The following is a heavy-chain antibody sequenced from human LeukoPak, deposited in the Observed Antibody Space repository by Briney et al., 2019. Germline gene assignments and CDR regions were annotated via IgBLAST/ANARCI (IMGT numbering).Heavy chain of an antibody. J-gene: IGHJ4*02. CDR2: IYTSGST. D-gene: IGHD3-22*01. CDR3: ARGSDRRPYYYDSSGYFDY. CDR1: GGSISSYY. Sequence: SETLSLTCTVSGGSISSYYWSWIRQPAGKGLEWIGRIYTSGSTNYNPSLKSRVTMSVDTSKNQFSLKLSSVTAADTAVYYCARGSDRRPYYYDSSGYFDYWGQGTLVTVSS. V-gene: IGHV4-4*07.